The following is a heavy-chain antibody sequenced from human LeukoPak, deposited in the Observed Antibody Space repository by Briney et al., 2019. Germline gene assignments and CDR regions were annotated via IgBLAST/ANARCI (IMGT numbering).Heavy chain of an antibody. Sequence: AAVTVSCKASGYTFTSYGISWVRQAAGQGLDWMGWISAYNGNKNYAQKLQGRVTMTTDTSTSTAYMELRSLRTDDTAVYYCARSTDSTYYYDSRSWLDPWGQGTLVTVSS. CDR3: ARSTDSTYYYDSRSWLDP. V-gene: IGHV1-18*01. CDR2: ISAYNGNK. CDR1: GYTFTSYG. J-gene: IGHJ5*02. D-gene: IGHD3-22*01.